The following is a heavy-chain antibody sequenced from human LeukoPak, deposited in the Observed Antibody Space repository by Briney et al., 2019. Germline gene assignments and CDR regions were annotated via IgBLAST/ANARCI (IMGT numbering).Heavy chain of an antibody. CDR1: GYTFTSYY. D-gene: IGHD1-26*01. Sequence: GASVTVSCTASGYTFTSYYMHWVRQAPGQGLEWKGIINPSGGSTSYAQKFQGRVTMTRDTSTSTVYMELSSLRSEDTAVYYCARDSSGSYPPFDPWGQGTLVTVSS. CDR2: INPSGGST. CDR3: ARDSSGSYPPFDP. J-gene: IGHJ5*02. V-gene: IGHV1-46*01.